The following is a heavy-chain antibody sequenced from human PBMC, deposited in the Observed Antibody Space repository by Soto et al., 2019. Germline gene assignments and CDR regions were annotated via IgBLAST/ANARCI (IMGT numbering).Heavy chain of an antibody. Sequence: LSLTCTVSYGSISNYYWNWIRQPPGKGLEWIGYIYYTGNTNSNPSPKSRVTLSLDTSKNQLSLKLTSVTPADTAVYYCARESDIPYGIDVWGQGTTVTVSS. CDR2: IYYTGNT. CDR3: ARESDIPYGIDV. J-gene: IGHJ6*02. V-gene: IGHV4-59*01. CDR1: YGSISNYY.